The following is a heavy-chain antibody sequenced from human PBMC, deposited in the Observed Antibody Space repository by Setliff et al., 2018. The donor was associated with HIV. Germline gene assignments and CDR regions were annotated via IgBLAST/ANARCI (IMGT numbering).Heavy chain of an antibody. CDR2: ISYDGSNK. J-gene: IGHJ4*02. D-gene: IGHD5-12*01. CDR1: GFTFSSYA. Sequence: PGGSLRLSCAASGFTFSSYAMHWVRQAPGKGLEWVAVISYDGSNKYYADSVKGRLTISRDNSKNTLYLQMNSLRAEDTAVYYCAKDPRAAVATICDYWGQGTLVTVSS. CDR3: AKDPRAAVATICDY. V-gene: IGHV3-30*04.